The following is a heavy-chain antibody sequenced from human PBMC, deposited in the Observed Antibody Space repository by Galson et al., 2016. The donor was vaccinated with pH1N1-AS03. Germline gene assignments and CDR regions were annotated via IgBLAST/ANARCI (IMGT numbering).Heavy chain of an antibody. CDR3: VRVAYVDEGFDS. CDR2: IKQDGSET. J-gene: IGHJ4*02. Sequence: SLRLSCAASGLEFSYFWMTWVRQAPGKGPEWVANIKQDGSETHYAVSVKGRFTISRDNAKNSMFLQMYSLRVEDTAVYYCVRVAYVDEGFDSWGQGTLVTVSS. CDR1: GLEFSYFW. V-gene: IGHV3-7*01. D-gene: IGHD2-21*01.